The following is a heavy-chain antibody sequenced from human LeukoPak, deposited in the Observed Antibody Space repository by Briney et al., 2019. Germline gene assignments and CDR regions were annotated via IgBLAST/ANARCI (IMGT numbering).Heavy chain of an antibody. Sequence: PGGSLRLSCVLSGLTFSSFAMNWVRQTPGKGLEWVSAVTGSGGVTFYTDSVMGRFTISRDNSKDTPYMQMNSLTPEDTAVYFCAKERYAVVTATLSDWGQGTLVTVSS. D-gene: IGHD2-21*02. J-gene: IGHJ4*02. CDR1: GLTFSSFA. CDR3: AKERYAVVTATLSD. CDR2: VTGSGGVT. V-gene: IGHV3-23*01.